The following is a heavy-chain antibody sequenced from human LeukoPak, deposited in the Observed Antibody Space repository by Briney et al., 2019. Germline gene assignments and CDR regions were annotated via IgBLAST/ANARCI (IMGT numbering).Heavy chain of an antibody. J-gene: IGHJ5*02. CDR3: VKIAPDLP. CDR1: GFTFSSYA. Sequence: GGSLRLSCAASGFTFSSYAMSWVRQAPGKGLEWVSAIGDNGGSIFYADSVKGRFTISRDNSKNSLYLQMNSLRADDTAVYYCVKIAPDLPWGQGTLVTVS. V-gene: IGHV3-23*01. D-gene: IGHD2-21*01. CDR2: IGDNGGSI.